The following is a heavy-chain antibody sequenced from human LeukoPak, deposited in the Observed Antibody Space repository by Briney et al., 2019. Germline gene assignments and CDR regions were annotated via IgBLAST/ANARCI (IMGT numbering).Heavy chain of an antibody. CDR2: IWPDGSKT. D-gene: IGHD1-14*01. Sequence: GGSLRLSCAASGFTFSRYAMHWVRQAPGKGLEWVAFIWPDGSKTYYADSVRGRFTISRDNSKNTLHLEMNTVRAEDTALYYCAKISSSSEPDFEHWGQGTLVTVS. CDR3: AKISSSSEPDFEH. CDR1: GFTFSRYA. J-gene: IGHJ4*02. V-gene: IGHV3-30*02.